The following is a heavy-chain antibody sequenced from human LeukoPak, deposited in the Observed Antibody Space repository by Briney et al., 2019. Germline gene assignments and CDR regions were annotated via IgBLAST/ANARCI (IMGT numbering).Heavy chain of an antibody. J-gene: IGHJ5*02. CDR2: ISYDGSNK. Sequence: GRSLRLSCAASGFTFSSYGMHWVRQAPGKGLEWVAVISYDGSNKYYADSVKGRFTISRDNSKNTLYLQMNSLRAEDTAVYYCAEDGTGRMVRAQNWFDPWGQGTLVTVSS. CDR1: GFTFSSYG. V-gene: IGHV3-30*18. CDR3: AEDGTGRMVRAQNWFDP. D-gene: IGHD3-10*01.